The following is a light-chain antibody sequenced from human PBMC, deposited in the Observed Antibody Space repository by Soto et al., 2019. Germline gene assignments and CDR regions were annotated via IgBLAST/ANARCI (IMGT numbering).Light chain of an antibody. J-gene: IGKJ1*01. CDR1: QGISSA. CDR2: KAS. V-gene: IGKV1-5*03. Sequence: QNNQTPPSPSASVGDRVTHPCRASQGISSALAWYQQKPGKAPKLLIYKASTLKSGVPSRFSGSGSGTEFTLTISSLQPDDFATYYCQHYNSYSEAFGQGTKVDIK. CDR3: QHYNSYSEA.